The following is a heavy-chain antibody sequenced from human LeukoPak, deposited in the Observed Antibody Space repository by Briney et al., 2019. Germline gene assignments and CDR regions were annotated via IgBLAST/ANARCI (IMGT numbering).Heavy chain of an antibody. D-gene: IGHD6-19*01. J-gene: IGHJ6*03. CDR2: ISSSSSYI. Sequence: GGSLRLSCAASGFTFSSYSMNWVRQAPGKGLEWVSSISSSSSYIYYADSVKDRFTISRDNAKNSLYLQMNSLRAEDTAVYYCAGVALAVAVPYYYYYMDVWGKGTTVTVSS. V-gene: IGHV3-21*01. CDR3: AGVALAVAVPYYYYYMDV. CDR1: GFTFSSYS.